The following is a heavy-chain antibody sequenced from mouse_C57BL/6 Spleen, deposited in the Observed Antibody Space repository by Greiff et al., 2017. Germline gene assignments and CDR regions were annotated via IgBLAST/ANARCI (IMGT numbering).Heavy chain of an antibody. D-gene: IGHD1-1*01. Sequence: QVQLQQPGAELVKPGASVKMSCKASGYTFTSYWITWVKQRPGQGLEWIGDIYPGSGSTNYNGKFKGKATLTADKSSSTAYMQLSSLTSEDSAVYFCGRHDGSSYAAWFAYWGQGTLVTVSA. CDR2: IYPGSGST. CDR1: GYTFTSYW. V-gene: IGHV1-55*01. CDR3: GRHDGSSYAAWFAY. J-gene: IGHJ3*01.